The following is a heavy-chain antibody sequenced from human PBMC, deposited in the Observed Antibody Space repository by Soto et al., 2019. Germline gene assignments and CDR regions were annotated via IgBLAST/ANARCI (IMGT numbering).Heavy chain of an antibody. CDR2: ISRSSSYI. CDR3: ARDPGGYMDV. V-gene: IGHV3-21*01. D-gene: IGHD3-16*01. J-gene: IGHJ6*03. CDR1: GFTFSSYS. Sequence: GGSLRLSCAASGFTFSSYSMNWVRQAPGKGLEWVSSISRSSSYIYYADSVKGRFTISRDNAKNSLYLQMNSLRAEDTAVYYCARDPGGYMDVWGKGTTVTVSS.